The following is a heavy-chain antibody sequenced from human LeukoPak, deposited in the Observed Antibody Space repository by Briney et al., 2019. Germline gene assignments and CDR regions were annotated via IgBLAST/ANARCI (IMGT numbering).Heavy chain of an antibody. CDR3: ATQTGSGLFTLP. Sequence: SETLSLTCTVSGVSISSSNSYWGWIRQPPGKGLEWIARIYYTENTYYHTSLKSRVTISIESPKNQISVRLNSVTPRDTALYYCATQTGSGLFTLPGGQGTLVTVSS. CDR2: IYYTENT. J-gene: IGHJ1*01. CDR1: GVSISSSNSY. V-gene: IGHV4-39*01. D-gene: IGHD3-10*01.